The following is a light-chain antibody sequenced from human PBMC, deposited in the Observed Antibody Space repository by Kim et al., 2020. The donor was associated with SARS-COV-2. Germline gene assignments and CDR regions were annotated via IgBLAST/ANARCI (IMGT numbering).Light chain of an antibody. V-gene: IGLV3-21*01. J-gene: IGLJ2*01. CDR2: YDS. CDR3: QVWERSSV. Sequence: SYELTQPPSVSVAPGKTARITCGGNNIGSKSVHWYQQKPGQAPVLVIYYDSDRPSGIPERFSGSNSGNTATLTISRVEAGDEADYYCQVWERSSVFG. CDR1: NIGSKS.